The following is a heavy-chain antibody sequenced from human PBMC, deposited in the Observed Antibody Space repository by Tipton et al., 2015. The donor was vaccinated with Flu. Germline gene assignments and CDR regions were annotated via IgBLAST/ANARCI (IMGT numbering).Heavy chain of an antibody. CDR1: GGSISSSSYY. CDR2: ISYSGST. V-gene: IGHV4-39*01. J-gene: IGHJ4*02. CDR3: ARRVGVSQYSSGWYGSFDY. Sequence: TLSLTCTVSGGSISSSSYYWGWIRQPPGKGLEWIGSISYSGSTYYNPSLKSRVTTSVDTSKNQFSLKLSSVTAADTAVYYCARRVGVSQYSSGWYGSFDYWGQGTLVTVSS. D-gene: IGHD6-19*01.